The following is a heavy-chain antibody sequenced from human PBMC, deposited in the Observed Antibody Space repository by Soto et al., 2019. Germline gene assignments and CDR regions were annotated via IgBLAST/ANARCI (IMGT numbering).Heavy chain of an antibody. CDR3: ARDETLSLYDSSGYPGAFDI. CDR1: GGSISSGGYS. D-gene: IGHD3-22*01. Sequence: SETLSLTCAVSGGSISSGGYSWSWIRQPPGKGLEWIGHTYHSGNPYYNPSLKSRVIISVDRSKNQFSLKVSSVTAADTAVYYCARDETLSLYDSSGYPGAFDIWGQGTMVTVSS. CDR2: TYHSGNP. J-gene: IGHJ3*02. V-gene: IGHV4-30-2*01.